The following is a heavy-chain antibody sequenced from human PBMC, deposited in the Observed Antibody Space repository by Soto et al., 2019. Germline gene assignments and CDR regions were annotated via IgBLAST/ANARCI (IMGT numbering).Heavy chain of an antibody. J-gene: IGHJ4*02. V-gene: IGHV4-59*01. D-gene: IGHD6-19*01. CDR2: ICYSGST. CDR1: GRSISSYY. CDR3: ARGDGWYSSGWFDY. Sequence: PSETLSLTCTVSGRSISSYYWSWIRQPPGKGLEWIGYICYSGSTNYNPSLKSRVTISVDTSKNQFSLKLSSVTAADTAVYYCARGDGWYSSGWFDYWGQGTLVTVSS.